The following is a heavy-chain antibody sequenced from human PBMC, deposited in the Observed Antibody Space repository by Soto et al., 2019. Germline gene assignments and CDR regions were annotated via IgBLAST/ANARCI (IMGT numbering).Heavy chain of an antibody. J-gene: IGHJ4*02. CDR1: GGSISSGHCP. CDR3: ARLVGVVISP. CDR2: IYPGGNT. D-gene: IGHD2-21*01. V-gene: IGHV4-30-2*01. Sequence: SETLSLTCAVSGGSISSGHCPWTWIRQPPGKGLEWIGYIYPGGNTYYSPSLKSRVTIALDTSKSLVSLRLNSVTAADTAVYYCARLVGVVISPWGQGTLVTVS.